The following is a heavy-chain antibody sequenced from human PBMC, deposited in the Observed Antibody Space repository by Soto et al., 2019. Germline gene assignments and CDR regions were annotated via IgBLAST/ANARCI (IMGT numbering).Heavy chain of an antibody. CDR3: ARGWGKQLENIYYYYGMDV. CDR2: ISSSGSTI. D-gene: IGHD6-13*01. J-gene: IGHJ6*02. Sequence: RRLSFAASGFTFSSYEMNWVRQAPGKGLEWVSYISSSGSTIYYADSVKGRFTISRDNAKNSLYLQMNSLRAEDTAVYYCARGWGKQLENIYYYYGMDVWGQGTPVTVSS. V-gene: IGHV3-48*03. CDR1: GFTFSSYE.